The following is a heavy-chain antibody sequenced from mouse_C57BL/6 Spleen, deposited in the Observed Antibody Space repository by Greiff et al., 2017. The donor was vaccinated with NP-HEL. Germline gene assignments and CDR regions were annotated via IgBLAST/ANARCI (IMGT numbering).Heavy chain of an antibody. J-gene: IGHJ3*01. CDR1: GYTFTDYE. D-gene: IGHD2-3*01. CDR3: TRGWD. CDR2: IDPETGGT. Sequence: VKLVESGAELVRPGASVTLSCKASGYTFTDYEMHWVKQTPVHGLEWIGAIDPETGGTAYNQKFKGKARLTADKSSSTAYMELRSLTSEDSAVYYCTRGWDWGQGTLVTVSA. V-gene: IGHV1-15*01.